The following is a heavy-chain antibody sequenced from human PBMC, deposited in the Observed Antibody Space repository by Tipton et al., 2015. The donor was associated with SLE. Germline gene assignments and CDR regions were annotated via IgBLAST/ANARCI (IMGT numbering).Heavy chain of an antibody. J-gene: IGHJ4*02. D-gene: IGHD3-3*01. CDR3: TRDVEFSSVSIFGVLP. CDR1: GGSISSSNYF. V-gene: IGHV4-39*07. Sequence: TLSLTCTVTGGSISSSNYFWAWIRQPPGKGLEWIGGIYHTGSINYNPSLRSRVTISIDTSKNQFSLRLTNLSDADTATYYCTRDVEFSSVSIFGVLPWGQGLHVTVSS. CDR2: IYHTGSI.